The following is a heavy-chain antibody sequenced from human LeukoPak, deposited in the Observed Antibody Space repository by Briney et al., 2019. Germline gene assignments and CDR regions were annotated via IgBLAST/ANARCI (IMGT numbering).Heavy chain of an antibody. V-gene: IGHV3-7*01. Sequence: GGSLRLSCAASGFTFSSYWMSWVRQAPGKGLERVANIKQDGSEKYYVDSVKGRFTISRDNAKNSLYLQMNSLRAEDTAVYYCASMFGGSIAEPTWGQGTLVTVSS. J-gene: IGHJ5*02. CDR2: IKQDGSEK. CDR3: ASMFGGSIAEPT. CDR1: GFTFSSYW. D-gene: IGHD3-10*02.